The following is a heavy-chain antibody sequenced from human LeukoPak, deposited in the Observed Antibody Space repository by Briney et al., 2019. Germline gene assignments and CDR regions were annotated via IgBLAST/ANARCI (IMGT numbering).Heavy chain of an antibody. V-gene: IGHV3-23*01. D-gene: IGHD3-10*01. Sequence: PGGSLRLSCAASGFTFSDYYMSWIRQAPGKGLEWVSGITANGDNTYYEDSVKGRFTISRDNVKNTLYLQMNSLRSEDSAVYYCPMGASGRGVHWGQGTLVTVSS. CDR1: GFTFSDYY. J-gene: IGHJ4*02. CDR2: ITANGDNT. CDR3: PMGASGRGVH.